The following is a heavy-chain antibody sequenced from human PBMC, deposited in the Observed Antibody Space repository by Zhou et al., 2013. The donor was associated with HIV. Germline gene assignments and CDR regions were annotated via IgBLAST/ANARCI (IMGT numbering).Heavy chain of an antibody. V-gene: IGHV1-58*02. CDR1: GFTFTSSA. J-gene: IGHJ4*02. Sequence: QMQLVQSGPEVKKPGTSVKVSCKASGFTFTSSAMQWVRQARGQRLEWIGWIVVGSGNTNYAQKFQGRVAITAAESTRTAYLELSGLRSDDTAVYYCARDTSSLSGSYHWGFDYWGQGNPGHRLL. CDR3: ARDTSSLSGSYHWGFDY. CDR2: IVVGSGNT. D-gene: IGHD1-26*01.